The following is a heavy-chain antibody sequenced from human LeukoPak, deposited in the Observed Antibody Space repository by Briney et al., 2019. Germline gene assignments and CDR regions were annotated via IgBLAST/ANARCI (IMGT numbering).Heavy chain of an antibody. V-gene: IGHV4-30-2*01. CDR2: IYHSGST. J-gene: IGHJ6*03. CDR1: GGSISSGGYY. CDR3: VAVWSGYRYNYYMDV. D-gene: IGHD3-3*01. Sequence: SETLSLTCTVSGGSISSGGYYWGWIRQPPGKGLEWIGYIYHSGSTDYNPSLKSRVTISVDRSKNQFSLKLSSVTAADTAVYYCVAVWSGYRYNYYMDVWGKGTTVTVSS.